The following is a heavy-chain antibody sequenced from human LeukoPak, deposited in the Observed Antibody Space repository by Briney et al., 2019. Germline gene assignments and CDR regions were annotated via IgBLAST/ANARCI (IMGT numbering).Heavy chain of an antibody. Sequence: SVKVSCKASGGTFSSYAISWVRQAPGQGLEWMGGIIPIFGTANYAQKFQGRVTITTDESTSTAYMELSSLRSEETAVYYCARLREEWFDPWGQGTLVTVSS. J-gene: IGHJ5*02. CDR3: ARLREEWFDP. D-gene: IGHD1-26*01. CDR1: GGTFSSYA. CDR2: IIPIFGTA. V-gene: IGHV1-69*05.